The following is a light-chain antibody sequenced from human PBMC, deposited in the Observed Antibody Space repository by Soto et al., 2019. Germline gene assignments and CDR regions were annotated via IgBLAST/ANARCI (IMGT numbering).Light chain of an antibody. CDR2: GAS. Sequence: IVMTHSPATLSGSPGERASLSCRASQSVSSNLAWYQHNPGQAPRLLINGASTRAIGIPARFSGSGSGTEFTLTISSLQSEDSAVYYCQQYNTWPRTFGQGTKVDIK. J-gene: IGKJ1*01. CDR1: QSVSSN. CDR3: QQYNTWPRT. V-gene: IGKV3-15*01.